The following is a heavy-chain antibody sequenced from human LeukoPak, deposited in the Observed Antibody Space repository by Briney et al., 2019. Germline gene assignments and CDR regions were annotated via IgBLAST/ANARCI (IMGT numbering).Heavy chain of an antibody. Sequence: PSETLSLTCTVSGGSVSGYYWSWIRQPAGKGLEWIGRMYTSGSASYNPSLKSRVTMSVDTSKNQVSLKLSSVTAADTAVHYCTREPSPWGKGTTVTVSS. CDR2: MYTSGSA. J-gene: IGHJ6*04. V-gene: IGHV4-4*07. CDR1: GGSVSGYY. CDR3: TREPSP. D-gene: IGHD6-6*01.